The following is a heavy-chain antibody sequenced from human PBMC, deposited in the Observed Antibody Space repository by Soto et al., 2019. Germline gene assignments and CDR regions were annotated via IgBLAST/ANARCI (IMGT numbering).Heavy chain of an antibody. CDR1: GYTFTSYA. V-gene: IGHV1-3*01. CDR3: ARSLFTIVGTTLCMDV. Sequence: ASVKVSCKASGYTFTSYAMHWVRQAPGQRLEWMGWINAGNGNTKYSQKFQGRVTITRDTSASTAYMELSSLRSEDTAVYYCARSLFTIVGTTLCMDVWGKGTTVTVSS. J-gene: IGHJ6*03. CDR2: INAGNGNT. D-gene: IGHD3-3*01.